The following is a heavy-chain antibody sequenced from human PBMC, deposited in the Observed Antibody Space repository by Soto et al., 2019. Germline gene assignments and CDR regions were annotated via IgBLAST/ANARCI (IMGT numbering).Heavy chain of an antibody. CDR3: VKGLNIDDNSGWFYFDY. Sequence: ASVKVSCKASGYTFTSYGISWVRQAPGQGLEWMGWISAYNGNTNYAQKLQGRVTMTTDTSTSTAYMELRSLRSDDTAVYYCVKGLNIDDNSGWFYFDYWGQGTVVTVSS. D-gene: IGHD6-19*01. CDR2: ISAYNGNT. CDR1: GYTFTSYG. V-gene: IGHV1-18*01. J-gene: IGHJ4*02.